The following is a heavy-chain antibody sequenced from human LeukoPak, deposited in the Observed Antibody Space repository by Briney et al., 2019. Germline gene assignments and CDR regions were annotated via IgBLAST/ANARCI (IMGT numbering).Heavy chain of an antibody. V-gene: IGHV3-30*18. CDR1: GFTFSYCG. D-gene: IGHD4-17*01. CDR2: ISNDGSNK. J-gene: IGHJ3*02. CDR3: AKDLRGYGDYTCTFDI. Sequence: PGGSLRLSCAASGFTFSYCGMHWVRQAPVKGLEWVTIISNDGSNKNYADSVKGRFTISRDNSKNTLFLQMNSLRAEDTAVYYCAKDLRGYGDYTCTFDIWGQGTTVTISS.